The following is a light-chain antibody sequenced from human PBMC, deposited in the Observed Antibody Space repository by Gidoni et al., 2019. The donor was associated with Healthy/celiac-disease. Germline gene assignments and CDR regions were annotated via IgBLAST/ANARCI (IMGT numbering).Light chain of an antibody. CDR1: QSISSW. V-gene: IGKV1-5*03. CDR3: QQYNSYS. Sequence: DIQMTQSPSTLSASVGDRDTITCRASQSISSWLAWYQQKPGKAPKLLIYKASSLESGVPSRFSGSGSGTEFTLTISSLQPDDFATYYCQQYNSYSFGPGTKVDIK. CDR2: KAS. J-gene: IGKJ3*01.